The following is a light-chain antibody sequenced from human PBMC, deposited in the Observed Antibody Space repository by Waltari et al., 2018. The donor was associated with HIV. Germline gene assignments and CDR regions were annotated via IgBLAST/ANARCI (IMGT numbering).Light chain of an antibody. CDR1: SSNIGRYF. Sequence: QSVLTQPPSASGTPGQRVAISCSGSSSNIGRYFVYWYQQLPGTAPKLLIFSNFQRPSGVPDRFSGSKSGTSASLAISGLQAEDEADYYCTSYAGSDNLMLFGGGTKVTVL. J-gene: IGLJ2*01. CDR2: SNF. V-gene: IGLV1-44*01. CDR3: TSYAGSDNLML.